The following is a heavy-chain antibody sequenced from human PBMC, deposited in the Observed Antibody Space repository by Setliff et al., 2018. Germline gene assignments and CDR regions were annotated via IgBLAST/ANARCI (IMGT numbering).Heavy chain of an antibody. CDR3: ARTCSGSGCYAGLES. V-gene: IGHV3-33*01. CDR1: GINFSSHG. J-gene: IGHJ4*02. CDR2: IWDDGGNK. D-gene: IGHD2-15*01. Sequence: EGSLRLSCGASGINFSSHGMDWVRQAPGKGLEWVAVIWDDGGNKYHADSVKGRFTISRDNSKNTLYLQMNSLRPEDTAVYYCARTCSGSGCYAGLESWGQGTPVTVSS.